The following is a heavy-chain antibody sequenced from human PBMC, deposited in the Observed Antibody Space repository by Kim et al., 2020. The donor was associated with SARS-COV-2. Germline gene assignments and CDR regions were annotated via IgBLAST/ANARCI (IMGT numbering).Heavy chain of an antibody. CDR1: GFTFSSYA. V-gene: IGHV3-23*01. CDR3: AKVDTAMVTSGYFDY. D-gene: IGHD5-18*01. CDR2: ISGSGGST. J-gene: IGHJ4*02. Sequence: GGSLRLSCAASGFTFSSYAMSWVRQAPGKGLEWVSAISGSGGSTYYADSVKRRFTISRDNSKNTLYLQMNSLRAEDTAVYYCAKVDTAMVTSGYFDYWGQGTLVTVSS.